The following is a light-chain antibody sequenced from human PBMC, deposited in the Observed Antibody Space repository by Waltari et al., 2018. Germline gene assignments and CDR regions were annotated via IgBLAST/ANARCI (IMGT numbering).Light chain of an antibody. V-gene: IGLV2-23*02. CDR2: EVN. CDR3: CSYTRGSVI. J-gene: IGLJ2*01. Sequence: QSALTQPASVSGPPGQSIALSCTGTRSDVWSYNHFSWYQQFPGKAPKLTLYEVNKRPSGISNRFSGSKFGNTASLTISGLQAEDEGDYYCCSYTRGSVICGGGTKLTVL. CDR1: RSDVWSYNH.